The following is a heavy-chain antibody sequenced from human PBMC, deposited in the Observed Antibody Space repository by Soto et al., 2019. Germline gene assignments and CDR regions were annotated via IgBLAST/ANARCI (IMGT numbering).Heavy chain of an antibody. J-gene: IGHJ6*03. CDR1: GFTVSSNY. Sequence: GGSLRLSCAASGFTVSSNYMSWVRQAPGKGLEWVSVIYSGGSTYYADSVKGRFTISRDNSKNTLYLQMNSLRAEDTAVYYCARTYYYGSGSYSHYYYYMDVWGKGTTVTVSS. V-gene: IGHV3-66*01. D-gene: IGHD3-10*01. CDR3: ARTYYYGSGSYSHYYYYMDV. CDR2: IYSGGST.